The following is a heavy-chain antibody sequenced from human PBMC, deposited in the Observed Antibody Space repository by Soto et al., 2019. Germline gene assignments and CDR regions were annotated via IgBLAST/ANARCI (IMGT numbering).Heavy chain of an antibody. CDR1: GGTFSSYT. CDR2: IIPILGIA. J-gene: IGHJ5*02. V-gene: IGHV1-69*02. CDR3: ARGSTGDNWFDP. Sequence: QVQLVQSGAEVKKPGSSVKVSCKASGGTFSSYTISWVRQAPGQGLEWMGRIIPILGIANYAQKFQGRVTITEDKSTSTAYMELSSLRSEDTAVYYCARGSTGDNWFDPWGQGTLVTVSS. D-gene: IGHD7-27*01.